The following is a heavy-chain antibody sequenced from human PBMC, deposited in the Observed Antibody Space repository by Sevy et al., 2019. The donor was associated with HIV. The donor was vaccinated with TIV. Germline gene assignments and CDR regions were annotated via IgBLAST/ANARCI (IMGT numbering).Heavy chain of an antibody. V-gene: IGHV4-4*07. CDR3: ARDIRNYYDYYYMDV. D-gene: IGHD1-7*01. Sequence: SETQSLTCTVSGDSISSYYWSWIRQPAGKGLEWVGRIYPSGSTNYNPSLKSRVTMSLDTSKNQFSLKLNSLTAADTAVYYCARDIRNYYDYYYMDVWGKGTTVTVSS. J-gene: IGHJ6*03. CDR1: GDSISSYY. CDR2: IYPSGST.